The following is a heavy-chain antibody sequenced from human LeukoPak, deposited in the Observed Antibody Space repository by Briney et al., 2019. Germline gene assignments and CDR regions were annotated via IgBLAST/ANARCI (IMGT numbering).Heavy chain of an antibody. D-gene: IGHD3-22*01. Sequence: SETLSLTCTVSGGSISTYYWSWIRQPPGKGLEWIGYIYYRGTTDYDPSLKSRVTLSVDTSKNQFSLKLSSVTAADTAAYYCVRAYYDSSGYFKIDYWGQGTLVTVSS. CDR3: VRAYYDSSGYFKIDY. V-gene: IGHV4-59*01. CDR2: IYYRGTT. CDR1: GGSISTYY. J-gene: IGHJ4*02.